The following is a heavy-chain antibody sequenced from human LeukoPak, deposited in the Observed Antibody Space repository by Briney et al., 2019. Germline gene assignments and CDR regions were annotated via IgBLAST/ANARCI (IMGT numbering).Heavy chain of an antibody. J-gene: IGHJ6*02. Sequence: GGSLRLSCAASGFTFSSYAMHWVRQAPGKGLEWVAVISYDGSNKYYADSVKGRSTISRDNSKNTLYLQMNSLRAEDTAVYYCARVMRAGECMDVWGQGTTVTVSS. V-gene: IGHV3-30-3*01. D-gene: IGHD3-16*01. CDR1: GFTFSSYA. CDR3: ARVMRAGECMDV. CDR2: ISYDGSNK.